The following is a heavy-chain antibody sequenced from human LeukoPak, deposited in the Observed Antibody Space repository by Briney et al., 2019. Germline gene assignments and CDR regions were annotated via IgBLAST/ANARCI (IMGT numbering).Heavy chain of an antibody. CDR1: GGSISSSSYY. D-gene: IGHD2-15*01. V-gene: IGHV4-39*07. CDR3: ARDCSGGSCYSDAFDI. J-gene: IGHJ3*02. CDR2: IYYSGST. Sequence: PSETLSLTCTVSGGSISSSSYYWGWIRQPPGKGLEWIGSIYYSGSTYYNPSLKSRVTISVDTSKNQFSLKLSSVTAADTAVYYCARDCSGGSCYSDAFDIWGQGTMVTVSS.